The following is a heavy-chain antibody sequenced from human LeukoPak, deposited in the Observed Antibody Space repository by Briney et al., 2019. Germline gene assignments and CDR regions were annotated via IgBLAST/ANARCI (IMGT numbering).Heavy chain of an antibody. Sequence: PSQTLSLTCTVSGVSISSGSYYWSWIRQPAGKGLEWIRRIYTSGSTNYNPSLKSRVTISVDTSKNQFSLKLSSVTAADTAVYYCEREEGIAEAGSPAAFDIWGQGTMVTVSS. V-gene: IGHV4-61*02. J-gene: IGHJ3*02. CDR3: EREEGIAEAGSPAAFDI. D-gene: IGHD6-13*01. CDR2: IYTSGST. CDR1: GVSISSGSYY.